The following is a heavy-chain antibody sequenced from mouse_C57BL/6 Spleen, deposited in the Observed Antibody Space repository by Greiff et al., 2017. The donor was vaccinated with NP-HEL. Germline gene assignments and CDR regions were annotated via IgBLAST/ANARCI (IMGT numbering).Heavy chain of an antibody. D-gene: IGHD2-4*01. CDR3: GEDYGGNLEC. CDR1: GFNIKDYY. J-gene: IGHJ2*01. Sequence: EVKLVESGAELVKPGATVKLSCTASGFNIKDYYMHWVKQRTEQGLEWIGRIDPEDGETKYAPKFQGKATITADTSSNTAYLQLSSLTSEDTAVYYGGEDYGGNLECWGQGTTLTVAS. V-gene: IGHV14-2*01. CDR2: IDPEDGET.